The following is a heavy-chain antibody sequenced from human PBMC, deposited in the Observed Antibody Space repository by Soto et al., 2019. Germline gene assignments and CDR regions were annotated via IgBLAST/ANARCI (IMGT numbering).Heavy chain of an antibody. V-gene: IGHV4-59*08. CDR3: ARLAYRRLFDS. CDR1: DCSITSYY. J-gene: IGHJ4*02. Sequence: SETLSLTCTVSDCSITSYYWSWIRQPPGKGLEWIGYIYSSGSTNYNPSLNSRVIMSVDTSKNQFSLKLSSVTAADTAVYYCARLAYRRLFDSWGRGTLVTVSS. CDR2: IYSSGST. D-gene: IGHD2-2*01.